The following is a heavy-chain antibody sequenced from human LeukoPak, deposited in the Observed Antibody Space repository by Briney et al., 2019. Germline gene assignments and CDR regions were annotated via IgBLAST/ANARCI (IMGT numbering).Heavy chain of an antibody. V-gene: IGHV1-18*01. D-gene: IGHD5-18*01. J-gene: IGHJ3*02. CDR1: GYTFSSYA. CDR3: ARRRIQLWGDAFDI. Sequence: GASVKVSCKASGYTFSSYAITWVRQAPGQGLEWMGWISVYSGNTNYAQKFQGRVTMTTDTSTSTAYMELRSLRSDDTAVYYCARRRIQLWGDAFDIWGQGTMVTVSS. CDR2: ISVYSGNT.